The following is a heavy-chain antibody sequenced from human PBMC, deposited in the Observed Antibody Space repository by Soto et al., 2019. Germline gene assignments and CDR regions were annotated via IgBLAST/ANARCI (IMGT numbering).Heavy chain of an antibody. Sequence: SETLSLTCSVSGDSVSSDRYFWTWIRQPPGKGLEWIAYISYTGDTNYNPSLKSRVTISVDTSRNQFSLTLTSVTAADTAVYFCARIVVGATVDLWGQGSLVTISS. V-gene: IGHV4-61*01. CDR1: GDSVSSDRYF. CDR2: ISYTGDT. D-gene: IGHD1-26*01. CDR3: ARIVVGATVDL. J-gene: IGHJ5*02.